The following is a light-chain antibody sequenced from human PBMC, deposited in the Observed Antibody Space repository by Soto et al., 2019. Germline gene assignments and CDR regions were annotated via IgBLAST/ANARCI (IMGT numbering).Light chain of an antibody. CDR1: QRISGW. Sequence: DIQMTQSPSTLSASVGDTVTITCRASQRISGWQAWQHQKPGKPPNLLIYDVSALRRGVPPRFSGSGSGTEVSLPISSRQHEDFAAVYCQQYDSFTWTFGQGTKVDIK. CDR3: QQYDSFTWT. J-gene: IGKJ1*01. CDR2: DVS. V-gene: IGKV1-5*01.